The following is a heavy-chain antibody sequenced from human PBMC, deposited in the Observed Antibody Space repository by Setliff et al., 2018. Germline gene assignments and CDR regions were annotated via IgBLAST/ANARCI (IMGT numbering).Heavy chain of an antibody. CDR1: GGTFSSYG. J-gene: IGHJ6*03. CDR3: VREGVDSRSSTDYRYYMDV. Sequence: SVKVSCKASGGTFSSYGISWVRQAPGQGLEWMGGTIPIFGTTDYAQKFQGRVTIITAESTSTAFMQLSSLRSEDTAVYYCVREGVDSRSSTDYRYYMDVWGKGTTVTVSS. CDR2: TIPIFGTT. D-gene: IGHD3-22*01. V-gene: IGHV1-69*05.